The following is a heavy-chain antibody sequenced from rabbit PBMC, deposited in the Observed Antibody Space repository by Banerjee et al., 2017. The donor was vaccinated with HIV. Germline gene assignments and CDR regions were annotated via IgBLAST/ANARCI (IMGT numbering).Heavy chain of an antibody. CDR3: GRERTATTMTIPKYYFNL. CDR2: INTGSAYS. D-gene: IGHD2-1*01. Sequence: QEQLVESGGGLVQPEGSLTLTCTASGFSFSNNQYMCWVRQAPGKGPEWIGNINTGSAYSEYASWAKGRFTISKTSSTTVTLQMTSLTAADTATYFCGRERTATTMTIPKYYFNLWGPGTLVTVS. J-gene: IGHJ4*01. V-gene: IGHV1S45*01. CDR1: GFSFSNNQY.